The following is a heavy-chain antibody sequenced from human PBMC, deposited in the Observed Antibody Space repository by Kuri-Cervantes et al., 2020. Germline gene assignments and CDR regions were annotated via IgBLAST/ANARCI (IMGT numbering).Heavy chain of an antibody. CDR1: GFTFSSYW. Sequence: GGSLSLSCAASGFTFSSYWMSWVRQAPGNGLEWVSNIKQNGSEKYYVDSVKGRFTISRDNAKNSLYLQMNSLRAADTAVYYWARVTGSGSLMDVWGQGTTVTVSS. J-gene: IGHJ6*02. CDR2: IKQNGSEK. D-gene: IGHD3-10*01. V-gene: IGHV3-7*03. CDR3: ARVTGSGSLMDV.